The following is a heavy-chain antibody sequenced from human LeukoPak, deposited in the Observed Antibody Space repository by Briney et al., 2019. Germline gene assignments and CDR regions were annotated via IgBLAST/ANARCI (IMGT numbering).Heavy chain of an antibody. CDR2: IRNKARSYTT. J-gene: IGHJ6*02. CDR3: TGGRSDRGYYGFDV. CDR1: GFSFSDHY. Sequence: PGGSLRLSCAASGFSFSDHYMDWVRQAPGQGLEWVGRIRNKARSYTTEYAASVTGRFTISRDDSKNSLYLQMNSLTIEDTAVYYCTGGRSDRGYYGFDVWGQGTTVTVSS. V-gene: IGHV3-72*01.